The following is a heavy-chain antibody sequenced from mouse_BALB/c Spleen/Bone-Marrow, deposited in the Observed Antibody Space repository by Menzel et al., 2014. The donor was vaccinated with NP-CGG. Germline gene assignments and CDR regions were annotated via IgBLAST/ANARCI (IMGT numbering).Heavy chain of an antibody. D-gene: IGHD1-1*01. Sequence: LQQSGPGLVKPSQSLSLTCTVTGYSIASDYAWNWIRQFPGNKLEWMGYIRYSGSTSYTPSLKSRISITRDTSKNQFFLQLNSVTTEDTATFYCARSVVATRNFDVWGAGTTVTVSS. CDR3: ARSVVATRNFDV. CDR2: IRYSGST. V-gene: IGHV3-2*02. CDR1: GYSIASDYA. J-gene: IGHJ1*01.